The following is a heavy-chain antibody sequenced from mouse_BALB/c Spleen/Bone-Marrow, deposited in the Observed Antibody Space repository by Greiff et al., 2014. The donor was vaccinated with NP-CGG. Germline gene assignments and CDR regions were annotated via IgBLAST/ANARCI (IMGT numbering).Heavy chain of an antibody. Sequence: VQLQQSGAELVKPGASVKLSCTASGFNIKDTYMHWVKQRPEQGLEWIGRIDPANGNTKYDPKFQGKATITADTSSNTAYLQLSSLTSEDTAVYYCALESYYGPGFAYWGQGTLVTVSA. D-gene: IGHD1-1*01. J-gene: IGHJ3*01. CDR2: IDPANGNT. CDR3: ALESYYGPGFAY. V-gene: IGHV14-3*02. CDR1: GFNIKDTY.